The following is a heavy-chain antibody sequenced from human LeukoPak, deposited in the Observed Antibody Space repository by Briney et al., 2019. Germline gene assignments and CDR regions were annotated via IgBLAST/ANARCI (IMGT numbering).Heavy chain of an antibody. V-gene: IGHV4-34*01. Sequence: SETLSLTCGVYGGXFSGYYWSWIRQPPGKGLEWIGEINHSGSTNYNPSLKSRVTISVDTSKNQFSLKLSSVTAAATAVYYCAREGSSGWFDYWGQGTLVTVSS. CDR1: GGXFSGYY. CDR3: AREGSSGWFDY. CDR2: INHSGST. D-gene: IGHD6-19*01. J-gene: IGHJ4*02.